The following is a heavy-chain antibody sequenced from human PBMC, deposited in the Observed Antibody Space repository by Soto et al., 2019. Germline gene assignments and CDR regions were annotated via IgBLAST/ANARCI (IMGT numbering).Heavy chain of an antibody. CDR3: ARVFPDGWVEPGVVRGYLDT. V-gene: IGHV1-69*01. Sequence: QVQLVQSGAEVKKPGSAVKVSCKAPADSFSSYGISWVRQAPGQGLEWMGGIIPIFGTTNYAEKFQGRVTVTADESTKKAFMELNSLRSEDTALYYCARVFPDGWVEPGVVRGYLDTWGRGTLVTVSS. CDR1: ADSFSSYG. CDR2: IIPIFGTT. D-gene: IGHD3-3*01. J-gene: IGHJ4*02.